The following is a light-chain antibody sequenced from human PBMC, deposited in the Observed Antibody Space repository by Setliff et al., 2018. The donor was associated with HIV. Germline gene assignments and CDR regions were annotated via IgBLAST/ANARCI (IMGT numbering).Light chain of an antibody. Sequence: IVLTQSPGTLSLSPGERVTLSCRASQSVPSNYLAWYQQKAGQAPRLLIYDASSRATGIPDRFSGSGSGTDFTLTISRLEPEDFAVDYCQQYAASPLTFGGGTKVDSK. CDR2: DAS. CDR1: QSVPSNY. CDR3: QQYAASPLT. J-gene: IGKJ4*01. V-gene: IGKV3-20*01.